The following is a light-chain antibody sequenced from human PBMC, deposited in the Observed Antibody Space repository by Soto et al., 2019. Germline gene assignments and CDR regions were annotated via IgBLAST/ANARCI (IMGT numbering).Light chain of an antibody. J-gene: IGKJ5*01. CDR3: QQYNEWPPFP. CDR2: AAS. Sequence: EIVMTQSPATLSVSTGERATLSCRASQSVRSNLAWYQQKPGQAPRLVIYAASTRATGIPDRFSGSVSGTEFTLTISSLQSEDFAVYYCQQYNEWPPFPFGQGTRLEIK. CDR1: QSVRSN. V-gene: IGKV3-15*01.